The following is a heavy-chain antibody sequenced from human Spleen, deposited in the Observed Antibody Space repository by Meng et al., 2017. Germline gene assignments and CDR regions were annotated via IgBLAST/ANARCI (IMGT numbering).Heavy chain of an antibody. CDR2: ISDDGSKK. Sequence: GESLKISCAASAFTFSSYGMHWVRQAPGKGLQWVAFISDDGSKKYYEDSVRGRFTISRDNYNNRLYLQMTSLREEDTAVYFCARDLLLWFGESTEKDIWGQETMVTVSS. CDR3: ARDLLLWFGESTEKDI. CDR1: AFTFSSYG. J-gene: IGHJ3*02. D-gene: IGHD3-10*01. V-gene: IGHV3-30*06.